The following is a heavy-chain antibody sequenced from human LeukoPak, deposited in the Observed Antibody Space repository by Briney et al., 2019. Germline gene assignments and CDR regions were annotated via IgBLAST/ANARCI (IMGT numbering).Heavy chain of an antibody. CDR3: ARQGAAGKYYYYYMDV. CDR2: VYPGDSDT. Sequence: GESLKISCKGSGYSFTNYWIGWVRQMPGKGLEWMGIVYPGDSDTRYSPSFQGQVTISADKSINTAYLEWSSLKASDTAIYYCARQGAAGKYYYYYMDVWGKGTTVIVSS. CDR1: GYSFTNYW. J-gene: IGHJ6*03. D-gene: IGHD6-13*01. V-gene: IGHV5-51*01.